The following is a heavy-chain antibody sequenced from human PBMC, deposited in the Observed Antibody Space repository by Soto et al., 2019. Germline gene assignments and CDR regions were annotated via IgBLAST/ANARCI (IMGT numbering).Heavy chain of an antibody. CDR2: ISYDGSNK. CDR1: GFTFSSYA. V-gene: IGHV3-30-3*01. CDR3: ARDRAVEMATQKFGGFESYYFDY. J-gene: IGHJ4*02. Sequence: QVQLVEPGGGVVQPGRSLRLSCAASGFTFSSYAMHWVRQAPGKGLEWVAVISYDGSNKYYADSVKGRFTISRDNSKNTLYRQMNSLRAEDTAVYYCARDRAVEMATQKFGGFESYYFDYWGQGTLVTVSS. D-gene: IGHD3-16*01.